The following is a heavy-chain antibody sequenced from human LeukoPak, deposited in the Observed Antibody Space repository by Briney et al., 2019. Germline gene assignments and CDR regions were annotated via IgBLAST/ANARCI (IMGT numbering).Heavy chain of an antibody. J-gene: IGHJ4*02. CDR3: AREDGGGDWVSYFDY. CDR1: GFTFSSYA. V-gene: IGHV3-30-3*01. D-gene: IGHD2-21*01. Sequence: GGFLRLSCAASGFTFSSYAMHWVRQAPGKGLEWVAVISYDGSNKYYADSVKGRFTISRDNSKNSLYLQMNSLRAEDTAVYYSAREDGGGDWVSYFDYWGQGTLVTVSS. CDR2: ISYDGSNK.